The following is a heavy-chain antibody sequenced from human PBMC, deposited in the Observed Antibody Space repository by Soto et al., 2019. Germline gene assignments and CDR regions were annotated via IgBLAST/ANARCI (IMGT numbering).Heavy chain of an antibody. D-gene: IGHD3-22*01. J-gene: IGHJ4*02. CDR2: ISSSSSYI. Sequence: GGSLRLSCVASGFTFSSYSMNWVRQAPGKGLEWVSSISSSSSYIYYADSVKGRFTISRDNAKNSLYLQMNSLRAEDTAVYYCARDSTDYYDSSGYYYLDYWGQGTLVTVSS. V-gene: IGHV3-21*01. CDR3: ARDSTDYYDSSGYYYLDY. CDR1: GFTFSSYS.